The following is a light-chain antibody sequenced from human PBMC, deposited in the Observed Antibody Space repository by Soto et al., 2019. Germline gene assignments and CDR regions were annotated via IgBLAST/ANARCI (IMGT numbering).Light chain of an antibody. J-gene: IGLJ1*01. CDR1: SSDVGSYNL. Sequence: QSALTQPASVSGSPGQSITISCTGTSSDVGSYNLVSWYQQHPGKAPALMIYEASKRPSGVSNRFAGYKSGNTASLTIAVLQAEDEADYYCCSYVGSSNYVFGTGTKLTVL. CDR2: EAS. CDR3: CSYVGSSNYV. V-gene: IGLV2-23*01.